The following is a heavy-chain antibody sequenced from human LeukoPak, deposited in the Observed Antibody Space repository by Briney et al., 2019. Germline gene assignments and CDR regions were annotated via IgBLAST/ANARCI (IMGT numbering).Heavy chain of an antibody. D-gene: IGHD3-22*01. CDR1: GYTFTSYY. CDR2: ISAYNGNT. J-gene: IGHJ2*01. Sequence: ASVKVSCKASGYTFTSYYMHWVRQAPGQGLEWMGWISAYNGNTNYAQKLQGRVTMTTDTSTSTAYMELRSLRSDDTAVYYCARSHYYDSSGKYFDLWGRGTQVTVSS. V-gene: IGHV1-18*04. CDR3: ARSHYYDSSGKYFDL.